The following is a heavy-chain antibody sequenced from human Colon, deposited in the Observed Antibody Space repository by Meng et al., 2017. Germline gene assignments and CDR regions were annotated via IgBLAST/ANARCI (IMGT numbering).Heavy chain of an antibody. CDR1: GDSIRSSNW. D-gene: IGHD3-10*01. CDR3: ARVIYASGNMAHLDY. J-gene: IGHJ4*02. V-gene: IGHV4-4*02. Sequence: VQRLVASPGLGKPLGTLSRTCAVSGDSIRSSNWWSWVRQPPGRGLEWIGEIYHSGSTNYNPSLKNRVTMTVDKSKNEFSLTLSSVTAADTAFYYCARVIYASGNMAHLDYWGQGTLVTVFS. CDR2: IYHSGST.